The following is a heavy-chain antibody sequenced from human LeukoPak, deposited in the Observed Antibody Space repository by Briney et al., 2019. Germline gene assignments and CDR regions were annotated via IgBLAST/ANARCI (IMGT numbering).Heavy chain of an antibody. J-gene: IGHJ6*02. V-gene: IGHV1-8*01. CDR1: GYTFTSYD. Sequence: ASVKVSCKASGYTFTSYDINWLRQATGQGLEWMGWMNPNSGNTGYAQKFQGRVTMTRNTSISTAYMELSGLRSEDTAVYYCARARTPLIAAAGTHYYYGLDVWGQGTTVTVSS. D-gene: IGHD6-13*01. CDR3: ARARTPLIAAAGTHYYYGLDV. CDR2: MNPNSGNT.